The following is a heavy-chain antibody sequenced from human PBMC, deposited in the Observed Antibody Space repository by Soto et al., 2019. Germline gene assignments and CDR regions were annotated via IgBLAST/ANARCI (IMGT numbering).Heavy chain of an antibody. CDR3: ATPGIGVLSPPSFDN. Sequence: QLVQSGSEVKKPGSSVKVSCQASGGTFSGYALTWVRQAPGQGLEWMGEFVPLFGTTNYAQKFPGRITSTAYASTSTAYMERGSVRSHYTALYYCATPGIGVLSPPSFDNGGQGLMVAVSS. CDR2: FVPLFGTT. V-gene: IGHV1-69*01. D-gene: IGHD3-3*02. J-gene: IGHJ4*02. CDR1: GGTFSGYA.